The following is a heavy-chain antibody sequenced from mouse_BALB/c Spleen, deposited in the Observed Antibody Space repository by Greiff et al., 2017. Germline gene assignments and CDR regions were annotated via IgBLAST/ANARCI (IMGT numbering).Heavy chain of an antibody. J-gene: IGHJ3*01. Sequence: EVKLMESGPGLVKPSQSLSLTCTVTGYSITSDYAWNWIRQFPGNKLEWMGYISYSGSTSYNPSLKSRISITRDTSKNQFFLQLNSVTTEDTATYYCARSNWDVVAYWGQGTLVTVSA. V-gene: IGHV3-2*02. CDR1: GYSITSDYA. CDR2: ISYSGST. D-gene: IGHD4-1*01. CDR3: ARSNWDVVAY.